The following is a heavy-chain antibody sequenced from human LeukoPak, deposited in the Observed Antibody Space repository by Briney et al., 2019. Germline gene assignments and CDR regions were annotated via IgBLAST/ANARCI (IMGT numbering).Heavy chain of an antibody. CDR2: ISSSSSYI. Sequence: GGSLRLSCAASGFTFSSYSMNWVRQAPGKGLEWVSSISSSSSYIYYADSVKGRFTISRDNAKNSLYLQMNSLRAEDTAVYYCARGWTFTTPMGRVAGTSSRRGRYFDSWGQGTLVTVSS. J-gene: IGHJ4*02. CDR3: ARGWTFTTPMGRVAGTSSRRGRYFDS. V-gene: IGHV3-21*01. CDR1: GFTFSSYS. D-gene: IGHD6-19*01.